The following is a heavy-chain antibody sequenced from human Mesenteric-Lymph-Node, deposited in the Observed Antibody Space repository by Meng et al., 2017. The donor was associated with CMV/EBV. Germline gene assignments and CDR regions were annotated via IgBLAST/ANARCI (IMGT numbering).Heavy chain of an antibody. J-gene: IGHJ6*02. D-gene: IGHD3-16*01. CDR2: ITGSGGST. CDR1: GFTFSSYA. CDR3: ARGQGDHGHYYYGLDV. Sequence: GESLKISCAASGFTFSSYAMTWVRQAPGKGLEWVSAITGSGGSTYYADSVKGRFTISRDNSKNTLYLQMNSLRAEDTAVYYCARGQGDHGHYYYGLDVWGQGTTVTVSS. V-gene: IGHV3-23*01.